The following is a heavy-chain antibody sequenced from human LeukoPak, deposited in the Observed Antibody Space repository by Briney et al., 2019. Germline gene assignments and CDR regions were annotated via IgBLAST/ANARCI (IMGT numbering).Heavy chain of an antibody. Sequence: SQTLSLTCAVSGGSLSSGGYSWSWLRQPPGKGLEWIGYIYHSGSTYYNPSLKSRVTISVDRSKNQFSLKLSSVTAADTAVYYCARGDDILTGYQNWGQGTLVTVSS. J-gene: IGHJ4*02. D-gene: IGHD3-9*01. CDR2: IYHSGST. CDR1: GGSLSSGGYS. CDR3: ARGDDILTGYQN. V-gene: IGHV4-30-2*01.